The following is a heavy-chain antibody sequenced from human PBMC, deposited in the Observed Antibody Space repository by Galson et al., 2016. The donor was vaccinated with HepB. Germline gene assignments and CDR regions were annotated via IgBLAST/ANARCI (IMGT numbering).Heavy chain of an antibody. CDR2: INSTGNYI. CDR3: ARGSASWYFDL. D-gene: IGHD6-25*01. J-gene: IGHJ2*01. V-gene: IGHV3-21*01. Sequence: SLRLSCAASGFIFSAFSMNYVRQAPGRGLEWVASINSTGNYIYYAESMKGRFNISRDNAKNSVSLQMNSLRAEDTAIYYCARGSASWYFDLWGRGSLVTVSS. CDR1: GFIFSAFS.